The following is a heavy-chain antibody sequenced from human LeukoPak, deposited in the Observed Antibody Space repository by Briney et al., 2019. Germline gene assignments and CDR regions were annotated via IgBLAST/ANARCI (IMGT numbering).Heavy chain of an antibody. CDR1: GGSISSYY. V-gene: IGHV4-59*01. CDR2: IYYSGST. CDR3: ARGIAAARPFDY. Sequence: SETLSLTCTVSGGSISSYYWSWIRQPPGKGLEWIGYIYYSGSTNYNPSLKSRVTISVDTSKNQFSLKLSSVTAADTAVYYCARGIAAARPFDYWGQGTLVTVSS. D-gene: IGHD6-13*01. J-gene: IGHJ4*02.